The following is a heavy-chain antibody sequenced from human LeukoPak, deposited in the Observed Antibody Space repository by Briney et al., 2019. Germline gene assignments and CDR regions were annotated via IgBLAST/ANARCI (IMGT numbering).Heavy chain of an antibody. CDR1: GFTFSSYS. CDR2: ISSSSSTI. Sequence: GGSLRLSCAASGFTFSSYSMNWVRQAPGKGLEWVSYISSSSSTIYYADSVKGRFTISRDNAKNSLYLQMNSLRAEDTAVYYCARFGRLNAVQTTGYSNTWGQGTLVTVSS. V-gene: IGHV3-48*04. D-gene: IGHD6-13*01. CDR3: ARFGRLNAVQTTGYSNT. J-gene: IGHJ5*02.